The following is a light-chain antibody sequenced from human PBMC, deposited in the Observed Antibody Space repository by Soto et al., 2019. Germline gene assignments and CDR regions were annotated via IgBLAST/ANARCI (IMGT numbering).Light chain of an antibody. CDR3: QQYGSSPT. V-gene: IGKV3-20*01. CDR1: QSVSSSY. J-gene: IGKJ1*01. CDR2: DAS. Sequence: IVMTQSPATLSVSPGERATLSCRASQSVSSSYLAWYQQKFGQAPRLLIYDASRRATGIPERFSGSGSGTDFTLTINRLEPEDFAVYYCQQYGSSPTFGLGTKVDIK.